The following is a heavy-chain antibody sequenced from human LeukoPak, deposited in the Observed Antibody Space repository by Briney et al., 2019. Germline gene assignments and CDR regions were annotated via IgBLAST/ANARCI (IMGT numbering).Heavy chain of an antibody. V-gene: IGHV4-31*03. CDR2: IYYSGST. Sequence: SETLSLTCTVSGGSISSGGYYWSWIRQHPGKGLEWIGYIYYSGSTYYNPSLKSRVTISVDTSKNQFSLKLSSVTAADTAVYYCARGRGYYYDSSGYYYFDYWGQGTLVTVSS. J-gene: IGHJ4*02. CDR1: GGSISSGGYY. D-gene: IGHD3-22*01. CDR3: ARGRGYYYDSSGYYYFDY.